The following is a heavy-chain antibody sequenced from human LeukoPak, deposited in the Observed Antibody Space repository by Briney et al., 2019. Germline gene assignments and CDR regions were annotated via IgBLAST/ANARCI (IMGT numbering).Heavy chain of an antibody. J-gene: IGHJ4*02. D-gene: IGHD5-18*01. CDR3: ARVDTASH. V-gene: IGHV3-30-3*01. Sequence: GGSLRLSCAASGFTFSSYAMHWVRQAPGKGLEWVAVISYDGSNKYYADSVKGRFTISRDNSKNTLYLQMNSLRAEDTAVYYCARVDTASHWGQGTLVTVSS. CDR1: GFTFSSYA. CDR2: ISYDGSNK.